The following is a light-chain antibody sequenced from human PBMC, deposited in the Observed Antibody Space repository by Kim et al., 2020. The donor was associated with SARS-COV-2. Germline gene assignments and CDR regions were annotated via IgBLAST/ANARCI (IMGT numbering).Light chain of an antibody. CDR2: DAS. V-gene: IGKV3-15*01. CDR1: QSVSSN. J-gene: IGKJ5*01. CDR3: QQYNTWSLNT. Sequence: EIVMTQSPATLSLSPGERATLSCRASQSVSSNLCWYQQQPGRPPRLLIYDASTRSTGILASLSGSGSGRKFTLTISSLQSDDFAVYYCQQYNTWSLNTFGQGTRLEI.